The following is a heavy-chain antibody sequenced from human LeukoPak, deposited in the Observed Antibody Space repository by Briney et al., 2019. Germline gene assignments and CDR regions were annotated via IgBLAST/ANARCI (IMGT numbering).Heavy chain of an antibody. Sequence: PSETLSLTCTVSGGSISSYYWSWIRQPPGKGLEWIGYIYYSGSTNYNPSLKSRVTISVDTSKNQFSLKLSSVTAADTAVYYCARGRYSSGWYGTVRRPDNWFDPWGQGTLVTVSS. CDR3: ARGRYSSGWYGTVRRPDNWFDP. CDR2: IYYSGST. D-gene: IGHD6-19*01. V-gene: IGHV4-59*12. CDR1: GGSISSYY. J-gene: IGHJ5*02.